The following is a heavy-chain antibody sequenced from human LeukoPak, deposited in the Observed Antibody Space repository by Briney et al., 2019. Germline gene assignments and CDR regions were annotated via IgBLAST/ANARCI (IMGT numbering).Heavy chain of an antibody. J-gene: IGHJ3*02. Sequence: PSETLSLTCAVCGGSFSGYYWRWIRQPPGKGLEGRGEINHSGSTNYNPSLRSRVTRSVDPAKNQFSLKLSSVTAADTAVYYCARGPGIVVVTATTRSAFDIWGQGTMVTVSS. CDR1: GGSFSGYY. CDR3: ARGPGIVVVTATTRSAFDI. D-gene: IGHD2-21*02. V-gene: IGHV4-34*01. CDR2: INHSGST.